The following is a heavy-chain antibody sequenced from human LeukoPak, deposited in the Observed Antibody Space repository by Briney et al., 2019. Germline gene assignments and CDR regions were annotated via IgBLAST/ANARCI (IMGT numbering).Heavy chain of an antibody. J-gene: IGHJ1*01. Sequence: SETLSLTCTVSCGPIDRCHGSWRRQPPGKGLEWFGYIYHSGSTSYNPSLKSRVTISVDTSKKQFSLKLRSVTAADTAVYYCVTFVGEGVNSGQGTLVTVSS. D-gene: IGHD2/OR15-2a*01. CDR1: CGPIDRCH. CDR3: VTFVGEGVN. V-gene: IGHV4-59*01. CDR2: IYHSGST.